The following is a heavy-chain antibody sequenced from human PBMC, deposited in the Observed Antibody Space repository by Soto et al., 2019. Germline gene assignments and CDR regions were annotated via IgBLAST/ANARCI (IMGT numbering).Heavy chain of an antibody. CDR1: GGTFSSYA. CDR3: ARAKNVRFLEWLSYYGMDV. V-gene: IGHV1-69*13. J-gene: IGHJ6*02. D-gene: IGHD3-3*01. CDR2: IIPIFGTA. Sequence: VKVSCKASGGTFSSYAISWVRQAPGQGLEWMGGIIPIFGTANYAQKFQGRVTITADESTSTAYMELSSLRSEDTAVYYCARAKNVRFLEWLSYYGMDVWGQGTTVTVSS.